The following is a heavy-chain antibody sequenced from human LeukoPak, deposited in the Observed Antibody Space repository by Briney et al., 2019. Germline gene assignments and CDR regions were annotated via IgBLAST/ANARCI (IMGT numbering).Heavy chain of an antibody. CDR2: ISSSSSYI. Sequence: MPGGSLRLSCAASGFTFSSYSMNWVRQAPGKGLEWVSSISSSSSYIYYADSVKGRFTISRDNAKNSLYLQMNSLRAEDMAVYYCARSVQRIASLYITIPGYWGQGTLVTVSS. CDR3: ARSVQRIASLYITIPGY. CDR1: GFTFSSYS. V-gene: IGHV3-21*01. D-gene: IGHD3-9*01. J-gene: IGHJ4*02.